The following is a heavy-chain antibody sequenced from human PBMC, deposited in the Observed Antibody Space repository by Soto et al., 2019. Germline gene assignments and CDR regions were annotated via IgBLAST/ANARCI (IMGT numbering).Heavy chain of an antibody. V-gene: IGHV1-2*04. Sequence: ASVKVSCKASGYIFTGYSIHWVRQAPGQGLEWMGWINPNSGGKNYAQKFQGWVSMTRDTSISTAYMDLSRLISDDTAVYYCPRANRSGFLVAIYYSYGMDVWGQGTTVTVSS. CDR1: GYIFTGYS. J-gene: IGHJ6*02. D-gene: IGHD2-2*02. CDR2: INPNSGGK. CDR3: PRANRSGFLVAIYYSYGMDV.